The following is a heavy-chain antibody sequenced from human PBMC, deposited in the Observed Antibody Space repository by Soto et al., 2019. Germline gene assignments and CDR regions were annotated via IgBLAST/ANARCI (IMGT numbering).Heavy chain of an antibody. CDR3: TTDLLLWFGDLPGASDI. D-gene: IGHD3-10*01. J-gene: IGHJ3*02. CDR1: GFTFSNAG. CDR2: IKSKTYGGTI. Sequence: EEQLVESGGGSVKAGGSLRLSCAASGFTFSNAGMTWVRQAPGKGLEWVGRIKSKTYGGTIDYAAPVKGRFTISRDDSDKTVYLLMDSLKTEDTAVYYCTTDLLLWFGDLPGASDIWGQGTMVTVSS. V-gene: IGHV3-15*01.